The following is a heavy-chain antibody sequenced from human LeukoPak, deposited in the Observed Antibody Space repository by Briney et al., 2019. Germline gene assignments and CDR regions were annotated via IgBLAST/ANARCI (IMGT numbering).Heavy chain of an antibody. J-gene: IGHJ4*02. CDR3: ARESSTSCHDY. Sequence: SETLSLTCTVSGGSISSGGYYWSWIRQPPGKGLEWIGYIYHSGSTYYNPSLKSRVTISVDRSKNQFSLKLSSVTAADTAVYYCARESSTSCHDYWGQGTLVTASP. CDR2: IYHSGST. D-gene: IGHD2-2*01. CDR1: GGSISSGGYY. V-gene: IGHV4-30-2*01.